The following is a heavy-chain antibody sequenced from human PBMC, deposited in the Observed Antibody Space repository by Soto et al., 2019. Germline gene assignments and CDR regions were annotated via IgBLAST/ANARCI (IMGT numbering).Heavy chain of an antibody. V-gene: IGHV3-23*01. J-gene: IGHJ4*02. CDR1: GFTFTNYA. CDR3: AKNYAEDAAFFAY. CDR2: ISGTGAHT. D-gene: IGHD3-16*01. Sequence: PGGSLRLSCAASGFTFTNYAMTWVRQAPGKGPEWVSAISGTGAHTYYADSVRGRFTISRDNSKNTLYLQLNSLRAEDTAVYYCAKNYAEDAAFFAYWGRGTLVTVSS.